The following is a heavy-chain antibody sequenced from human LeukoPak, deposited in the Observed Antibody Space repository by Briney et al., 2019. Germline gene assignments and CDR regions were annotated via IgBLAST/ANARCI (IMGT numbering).Heavy chain of an antibody. Sequence: SETLSLTCTVSGGSISSSSYYWGWIRQPPGKGLEWIGSIYYSGSTYYNPSLKSRVTISVDTSKNQFSLKLSSVTAADTAVYYCARAYSSSWYAGLYFDYWGQGTLVTVSS. CDR2: IYYSGST. V-gene: IGHV4-39*07. CDR1: GGSISSSSYY. D-gene: IGHD6-13*01. CDR3: ARAYSSSWYAGLYFDY. J-gene: IGHJ4*02.